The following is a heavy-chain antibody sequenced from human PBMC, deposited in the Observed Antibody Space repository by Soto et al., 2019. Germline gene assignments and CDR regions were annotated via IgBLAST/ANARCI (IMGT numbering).Heavy chain of an antibody. Sequence: QVQRVESGGCVVQPGSSLRLSCAASGFTFSSYAMHCVRQAPGKGLEWGAVISYDGSNKYYADSVKGRFTISRDNSKNTLYLQMNSLRAEDTAVYYCARDVAVAGRTYYYYGMDVWGQGTTVTVSS. CDR1: GFTFSSYA. V-gene: IGHV3-30-3*01. CDR3: ARDVAVAGRTYYYYGMDV. CDR2: ISYDGSNK. J-gene: IGHJ6*02. D-gene: IGHD6-19*01.